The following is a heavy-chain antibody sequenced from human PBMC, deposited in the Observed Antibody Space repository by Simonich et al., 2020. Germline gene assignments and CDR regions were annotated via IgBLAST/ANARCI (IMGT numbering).Heavy chain of an antibody. J-gene: IGHJ1*01. V-gene: IGHV1-2*02. CDR2: LNPPSGGT. CDR1: GYTFTGNY. CDR3: ARSHIAAAGTGYFQH. D-gene: IGHD6-13*01. Sequence: QVQLVQSGAEVKKTGASVKVSCKASGYTFTGNYMHGVRQAPGQGIEWIGGLNPPSGGTNYAQKFQGRVTMTRATSISTAYMELSRLRSDDTAVYYCARSHIAAAGTGYFQHWGQGTLVTVSS.